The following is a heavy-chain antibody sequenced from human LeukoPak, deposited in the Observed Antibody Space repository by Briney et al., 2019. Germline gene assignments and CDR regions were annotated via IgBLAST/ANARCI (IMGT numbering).Heavy chain of an antibody. V-gene: IGHV3-21*01. CDR2: ISSSSSYI. CDR3: AREWRDDILTGPSFFDY. Sequence: GGSLRLSCAASGFTFGSYSMNWVRQAPGKGLEWVSSISSSSSYIYYADSVKGRFTISRDNAKNSLYLQMNSLRAEDTAVYYCAREWRDDILTGPSFFDYWGQGTLVTVSS. CDR1: GFTFGSYS. J-gene: IGHJ4*02. D-gene: IGHD3-9*01.